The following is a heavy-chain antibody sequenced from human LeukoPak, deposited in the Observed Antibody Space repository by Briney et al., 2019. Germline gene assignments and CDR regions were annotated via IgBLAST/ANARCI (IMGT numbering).Heavy chain of an antibody. CDR1: GFSFSSYA. J-gene: IGHJ4*02. D-gene: IGHD3-10*01. CDR2: ISGSGGST. V-gene: IGHV3-23*01. Sequence: GGSLRLSCVVSGFSFSSYAMNWVRQAPGKGLEWVSTISGSGGSTYYAGSVKGRFTISRENSKNTLYLQMNSLRAEDTAVYYCARVGRLSVDYWGQGTLVTVSS. CDR3: ARVGRLSVDY.